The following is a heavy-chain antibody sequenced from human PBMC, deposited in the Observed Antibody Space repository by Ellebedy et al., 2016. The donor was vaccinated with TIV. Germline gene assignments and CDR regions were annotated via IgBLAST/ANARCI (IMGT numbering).Heavy chain of an antibody. D-gene: IGHD5-18*01. CDR2: ISYSGDTT. CDR1: GFPFSTHT. V-gene: IGHV3-23*01. Sequence: GESLKISCAVSGFPFSTHTMSWVRQAPGKRLEWASIISYSGDTTFYADSVKGRFTISRDNSKNTLYLQMNSLRAEDTASYYCAGGGPDYTYGFIGAWGQGTLVTVSS. CDR3: AGGGPDYTYGFIGA. J-gene: IGHJ5*02.